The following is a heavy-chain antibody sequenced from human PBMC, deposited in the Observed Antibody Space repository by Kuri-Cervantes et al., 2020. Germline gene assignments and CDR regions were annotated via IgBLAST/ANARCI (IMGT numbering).Heavy chain of an antibody. D-gene: IGHD6-19*01. CDR3: ARHPSGWYYSDY. V-gene: IGHV6-1*01. CDR1: GDSVSTNDAT. J-gene: IGHJ4*02. CDR2: TYYRSKWYN. Sequence: SQTLSLTCVISGDSVSTNDATWNWIRQSPSRGFEWLGRTYYRSKWYNDYAVSVKSRITINSDTSKNQLSLQLNSVTPEDTAVYYCARHPSGWYYSDYWGQGTLVTVSS.